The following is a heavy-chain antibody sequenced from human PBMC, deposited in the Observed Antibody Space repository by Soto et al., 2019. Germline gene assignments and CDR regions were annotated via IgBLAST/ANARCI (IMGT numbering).Heavy chain of an antibody. Sequence: GGSLRLSCAASGFTFSDYYMSWIRQAPGKGLEWVSYISSSSSYTNYADSVKGRFTISRDNTKNSLYLQMNSLRAEDTAVYYCARGYRRSADAFDIWGQGTMVTVSS. CDR2: ISSSSSYT. D-gene: IGHD1-26*01. V-gene: IGHV3-11*06. J-gene: IGHJ3*02. CDR1: GFTFSDYY. CDR3: ARGYRRSADAFDI.